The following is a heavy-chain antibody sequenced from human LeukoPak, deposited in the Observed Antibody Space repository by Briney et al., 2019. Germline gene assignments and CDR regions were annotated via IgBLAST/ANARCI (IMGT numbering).Heavy chain of an antibody. CDR2: IYYSGST. CDR1: GGSISTFY. Sequence: LETLSLTCTVSGGSISTFYWSWLRQPPGKGLEWIGYIYYSGSTNYNPSLKSRVTISVDTSKNQFSLRLSSVTAADTAVYYCAREDPQTTVPEGLDVWGQGTTVTVSS. V-gene: IGHV4-59*01. CDR3: AREDPQTTVPEGLDV. J-gene: IGHJ6*02. D-gene: IGHD4-17*01.